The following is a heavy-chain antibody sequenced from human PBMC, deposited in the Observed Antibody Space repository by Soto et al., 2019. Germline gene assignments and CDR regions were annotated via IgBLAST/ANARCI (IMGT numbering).Heavy chain of an antibody. CDR2: IWYDGSNK. J-gene: IGHJ6*02. Sequence: QVQLVESGGGVVQPGRSLRLSCAATRFTFSSYGMHWVRQAPGKGLEWVAVIWYDGSNKYYADSVKGRFTISRDNSKNTLYLQMNSLRAEDTAVYYCARAKYYDFWSGDYGMDVWGQGTTVTVSS. CDR1: RFTFSSYG. V-gene: IGHV3-33*01. CDR3: ARAKYYDFWSGDYGMDV. D-gene: IGHD3-3*01.